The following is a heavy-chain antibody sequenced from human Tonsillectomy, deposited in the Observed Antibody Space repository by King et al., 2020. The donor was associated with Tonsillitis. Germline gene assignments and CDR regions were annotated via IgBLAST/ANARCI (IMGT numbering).Heavy chain of an antibody. CDR2: IYYSGST. V-gene: IGHV4-39*01. D-gene: IGHD4-17*01. CDR1: GGSISSSSYY. CDR3: ARQAHGLSTVTTWGGGYYYYYGMDV. J-gene: IGHJ6*02. Sequence: LQLQESGPGLVKPSETLSLTCTVSGGSISSSSYYWGWIRQPPGKGLEWIGSIYYSGSTYYNPSLKSRVTISVDTSKNQFSLKLSSVTAADTAVYYCARQAHGLSTVTTWGGGYYYYYGMDVWGQGPTVTVSS.